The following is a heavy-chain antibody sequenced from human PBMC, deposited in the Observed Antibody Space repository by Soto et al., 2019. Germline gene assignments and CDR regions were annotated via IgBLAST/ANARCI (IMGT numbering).Heavy chain of an antibody. D-gene: IGHD1-26*01. CDR1: GFTLSSYA. CDR2: ITASGNT. Sequence: PGGSLRLSCAASGFTLSSYAMSWVRQAPGKGLEWVSAITASGNTDYVDSVKGRFTSSRDSSKNTLYLQMNGLRAEDTAIYYCAKEEWELTRPRFDYCGQGTLVTVST. CDR3: AKEEWELTRPRFDY. J-gene: IGHJ4*02. V-gene: IGHV3-23*01.